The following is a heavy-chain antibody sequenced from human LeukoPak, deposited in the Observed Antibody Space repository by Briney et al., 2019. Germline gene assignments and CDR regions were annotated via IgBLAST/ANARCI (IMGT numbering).Heavy chain of an antibody. Sequence: GASVKVSCKASGCTFSSYAISWVRQAPGQGLEWMGGIIPIFGTANYAQKFQGRVTMTRDTSISTAYMELSRLRSDDTAVYYCARDPDFWSGYYYFDYWGQGTLVTVSS. CDR1: GCTFSSYA. CDR2: IIPIFGTA. D-gene: IGHD3-3*01. J-gene: IGHJ4*02. V-gene: IGHV1-69*05. CDR3: ARDPDFWSGYYYFDY.